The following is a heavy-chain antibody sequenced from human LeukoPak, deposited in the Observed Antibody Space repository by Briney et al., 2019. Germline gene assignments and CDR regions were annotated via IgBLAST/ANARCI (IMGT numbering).Heavy chain of an antibody. CDR1: GFTFSSYS. CDR2: ISSSSSYI. D-gene: IGHD3-10*01. J-gene: IGHJ4*02. V-gene: IGHV3-21*01. CDR3: ARAPLWFGDLPLPY. Sequence: GGSLRLSCAASGFTFSSYSMNWVRQAPGKGLEWVSSISSSSSYIYYADSVKGRFTISRDNAKNSLYLQMNSLRAEDTAVYYCARAPLWFGDLPLPYGGKGPLFTVS.